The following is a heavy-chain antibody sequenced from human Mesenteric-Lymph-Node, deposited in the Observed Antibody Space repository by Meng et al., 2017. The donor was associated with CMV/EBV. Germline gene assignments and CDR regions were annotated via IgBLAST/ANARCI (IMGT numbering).Heavy chain of an antibody. V-gene: IGHV5-51*01. CDR2: IYPGDSDT. CDR3: ARQGGYSTNYFDY. CDR1: GYSFTSYW. Sequence: GGSLRLSCKGSGYSFTSYWIAWVRQMPGKGLEWMGIIYPGDSDTRYSPSFQGQVTISADKSISTAYLQWSSLKASDTAMYYCARQGGYSTNYFDYWGQGTLVTVSS. D-gene: IGHD2-8*01. J-gene: IGHJ4*02.